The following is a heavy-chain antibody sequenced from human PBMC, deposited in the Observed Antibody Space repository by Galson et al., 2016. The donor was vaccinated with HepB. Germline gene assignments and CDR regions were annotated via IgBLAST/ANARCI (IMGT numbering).Heavy chain of an antibody. CDR3: ARDRYDFWIGYNYGPGLAL. J-gene: IGHJ4*02. CDR2: ISTSGGII. V-gene: IGHV3-48*03. Sequence: SLRLSCAASGLTLSSFGMNWVRQAPGKGLEWVSYISTSGGIIHYADSVKGRFIISRDRAKNSLLLQMNSLRDEDTAVYFCARDRYDFWIGYNYGPGLALWGQGTPVTVFS. D-gene: IGHD3-3*01. CDR1: GLTLSSFG.